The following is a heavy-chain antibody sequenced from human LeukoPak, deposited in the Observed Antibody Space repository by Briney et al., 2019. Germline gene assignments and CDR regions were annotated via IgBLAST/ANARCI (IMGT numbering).Heavy chain of an antibody. J-gene: IGHJ4*02. Sequence: SETLSLTCAVYGGSFSGYYWSWIRQPPGKGLEWIGEINHSGSTNYNPSLKSRVTISVDTSKNQFSLKLSSVTAADTAVYYCARGPRTRTDTRYWGQGTLVTVSS. CDR3: ARGPRTRTDTRY. D-gene: IGHD5-18*01. CDR1: GGSFSGYY. V-gene: IGHV4-34*01. CDR2: INHSGST.